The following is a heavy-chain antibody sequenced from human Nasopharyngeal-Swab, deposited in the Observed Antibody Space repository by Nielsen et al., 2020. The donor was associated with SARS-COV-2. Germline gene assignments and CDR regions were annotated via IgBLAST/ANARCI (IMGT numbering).Heavy chain of an antibody. Sequence: GGSLRLSCAASGFTFSSYAMSWVRQAPGKGLEWVSAISGSGGSTYYADSVKGWFTISRDNSKNTMCLQMNSLRAEDTAVYYCAKAAGLGDYVWGSYRYGYYFDSWGQGTLVTVSS. J-gene: IGHJ4*02. CDR2: ISGSGGST. D-gene: IGHD3-16*02. CDR1: GFTFSSYA. V-gene: IGHV3-23*01. CDR3: AKAAGLGDYVWGSYRYGYYFDS.